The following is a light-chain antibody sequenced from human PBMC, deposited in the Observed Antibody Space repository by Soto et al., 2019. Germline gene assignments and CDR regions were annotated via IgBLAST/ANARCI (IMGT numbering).Light chain of an antibody. CDR2: KSS. V-gene: IGKV1-5*03. CDR3: HQYYSFWT. CDR1: QGISGW. Sequence: DIHMTQSPSTLSASLGDRVTITCRASQGISGWLACYQQKPGKAPELLIYKSSSLESGVPSRFSGSGSGTEFTLAISSLQPYDFATYCCHQYYSFWTFGQGTKVEIK. J-gene: IGKJ1*01.